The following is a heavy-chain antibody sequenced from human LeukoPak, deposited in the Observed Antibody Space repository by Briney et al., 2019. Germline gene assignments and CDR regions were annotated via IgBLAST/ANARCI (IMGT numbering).Heavy chain of an antibody. CDR2: ISGSGGST. Sequence: GGSLRLSCAASGFTFSSYAMSWVRQAPGKGLEWVSAISGSGGSTYYADSVKGRFTISRDNSKNTLYLQVNSLRAEDTAVYYCAKGPRGVTGYDFDYWGQGTLVTVSS. D-gene: IGHD3-9*01. J-gene: IGHJ4*02. CDR3: AKGPRGVTGYDFDY. V-gene: IGHV3-23*01. CDR1: GFTFSSYA.